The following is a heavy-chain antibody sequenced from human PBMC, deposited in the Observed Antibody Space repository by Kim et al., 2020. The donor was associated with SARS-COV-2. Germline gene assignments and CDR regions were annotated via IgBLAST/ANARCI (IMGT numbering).Heavy chain of an antibody. V-gene: IGHV3-66*02. D-gene: IGHD3-10*01. J-gene: IGHJ6*02. CDR2: IYSGGST. CDR1: GFTVSSNY. CDR3: ARGRYYGSGSYYGHYGMDV. Sequence: GGSLRLSCAASGFTVSSNYMSWVRQAPGKGLEWVSVIYSGGSTYYADSVKGRFTISRDNSKNTLYLQMNSLRAEDTAVYYCARGRYYGSGSYYGHYGMDVWGQGTTVTVSS.